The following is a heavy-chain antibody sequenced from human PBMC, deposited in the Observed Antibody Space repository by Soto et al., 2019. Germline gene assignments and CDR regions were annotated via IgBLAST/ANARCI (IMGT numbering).Heavy chain of an antibody. V-gene: IGHV1-46*03. D-gene: IGHD6-19*01. CDR3: ARGVSSGWSLPEAIDI. Sequence: ASVKVSCKASGYTFTSYYMHWVRQAPGQGLEWMGIINPSGGSTSYAQKFQGGVTMTRDASTSTVYMELSSLRSEDTAVYYCARGVSSGWSLPEAIDIWGEGKMVTVSS. J-gene: IGHJ3*02. CDR2: INPSGGST. CDR1: GYTFTSYY.